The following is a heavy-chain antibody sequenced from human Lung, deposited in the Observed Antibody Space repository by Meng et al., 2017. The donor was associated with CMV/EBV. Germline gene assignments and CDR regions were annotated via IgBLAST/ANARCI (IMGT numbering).Heavy chain of an antibody. Sequence: GEXXKISCAASGFSFSTYSMNWVRQTPGKGLEWVSSITSSSSYIFYADSVKGRFIISRDNAKNSLYLQMNNLKAEDTGVYYCARDGGSGGSWGQGTLVTVSS. CDR2: ITSSSSYI. D-gene: IGHD6-19*01. CDR1: GFSFSTYS. J-gene: IGHJ5*02. CDR3: ARDGGSGGS. V-gene: IGHV3-21*03.